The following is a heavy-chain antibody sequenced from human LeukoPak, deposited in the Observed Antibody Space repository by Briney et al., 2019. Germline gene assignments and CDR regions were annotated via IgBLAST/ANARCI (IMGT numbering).Heavy chain of an antibody. CDR2: IWYDGGNK. J-gene: IGHJ4*02. V-gene: IGHV3-33*01. CDR3: AGNYGPYYFDY. CDR1: GFTFSNYG. D-gene: IGHD3-10*01. Sequence: PGGSLRLSCAASGFTFSNYGMHWVRQAPGKGLEWVAVIWYDGGNKYYADSVKGRFTIYRDNSKNTLYLQMNSLRAEDTAVYYCAGNYGPYYFDYWGQGTLVTVSS.